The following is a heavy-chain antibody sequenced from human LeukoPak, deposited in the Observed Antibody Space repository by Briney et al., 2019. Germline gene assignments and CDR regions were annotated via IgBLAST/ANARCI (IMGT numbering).Heavy chain of an antibody. CDR3: ARDRRPSVYGGLDN. Sequence: GGSLRLSCAASGFTFSSYWMSWVRQAPGKGLEWVANTKQDGSDKYYVDSVKGRFTTSRDNAKNSLFLQMDSLRAEDTAVYYCARDRRPSVYGGLDNWGQGTLVTVSS. J-gene: IGHJ4*02. CDR2: TKQDGSDK. D-gene: IGHD4/OR15-4a*01. CDR1: GFTFSSYW. V-gene: IGHV3-7*01.